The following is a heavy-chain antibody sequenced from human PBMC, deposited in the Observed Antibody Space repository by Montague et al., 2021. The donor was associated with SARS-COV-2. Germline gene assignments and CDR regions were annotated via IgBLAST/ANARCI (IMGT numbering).Heavy chain of an antibody. CDR2: TYYRSKWYY. D-gene: IGHD6-13*01. J-gene: IGHJ4*02. CDR1: GDSVSINTAA. CDR3: ARDPRYSLSWSFDY. V-gene: IGHV6-1*01. Sequence: CAISGDSVSINTAAWNWIRQAPSRGPELLGRTYYRSKWYYDYAVSAKSRMTISPDTSQNQFSLQLSSVTPEDRAVYYCARDPRYSLSWSFDYWGQGTLVTGSS.